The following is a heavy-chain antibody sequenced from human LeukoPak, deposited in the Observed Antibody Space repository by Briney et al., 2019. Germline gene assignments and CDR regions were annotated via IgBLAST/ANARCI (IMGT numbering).Heavy chain of an antibody. V-gene: IGHV1-18*01. Sequence: ASVKVSCKASGYTFTSYGISWVRQAPGQGLEWMGWISAYNGNTNYAQKLHGRVTMTTDTSTSTAYMELRSLRSDDTAVYYCARVVLDYYDSSGYQGAVDYWGQGTLVTVSS. J-gene: IGHJ4*02. CDR3: ARVVLDYYDSSGYQGAVDY. D-gene: IGHD3-22*01. CDR2: ISAYNGNT. CDR1: GYTFTSYG.